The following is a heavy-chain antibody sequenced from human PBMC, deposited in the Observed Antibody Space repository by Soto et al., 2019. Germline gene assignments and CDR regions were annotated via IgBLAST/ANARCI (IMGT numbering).Heavy chain of an antibody. D-gene: IGHD1-1*01. CDR3: VCDDNRRY. V-gene: IGHV3-21*01. J-gene: IGHJ4*02. Sequence: EVQLVESGGGLVKPGGSLRLSCAASGFSFSTSTMNWVRQAPGEGLEFVSSIGRTGIDRYYLDSVKGRFTISRDKAQNSLYLQMNGVRAGDTALYYCVCDDNRRYWGQGTLVTVSS. CDR1: GFSFSTST. CDR2: IGRTGIDR.